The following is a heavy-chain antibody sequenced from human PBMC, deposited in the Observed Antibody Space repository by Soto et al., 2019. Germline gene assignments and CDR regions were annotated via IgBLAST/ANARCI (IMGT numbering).Heavy chain of an antibody. V-gene: IGHV2-26*01. J-gene: IGHJ4*02. CDR2: IFSNDEK. D-gene: IGHD1-26*01. CDR3: ARIWEMANQTPYFDY. Sequence: QVTLKESGPVLVKPTETLTLTCTVSGFSLSNARMGVSWIRQPPGKALEWLAHIFSNDEKSYSTSLKSRLTTSKDTTKSQVVLTMTNMDPVDTATYYCARIWEMANQTPYFDYWGQGTLVTVSS. CDR1: GFSLSNARMG.